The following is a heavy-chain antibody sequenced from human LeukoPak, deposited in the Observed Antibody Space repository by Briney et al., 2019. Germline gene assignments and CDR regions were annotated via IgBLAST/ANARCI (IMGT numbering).Heavy chain of an antibody. Sequence: GRSLRLSCAASGFTFSSYGMHWVRQAPGKGLEWVAVISYDGSNKYYADSVKGRFTISRDNSKNTLYLQMNSLRAEDTAVYYCASGSMVTITPDYFVYWGQGTLVTVSS. CDR3: ASGSMVTITPDYFVY. J-gene: IGHJ4*02. V-gene: IGHV3-30*03. CDR1: GFTFSSYG. D-gene: IGHD5-24*01. CDR2: ISYDGSNK.